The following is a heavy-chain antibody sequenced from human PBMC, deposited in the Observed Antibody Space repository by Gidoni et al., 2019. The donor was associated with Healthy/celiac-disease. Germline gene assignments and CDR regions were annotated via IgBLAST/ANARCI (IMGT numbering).Heavy chain of an antibody. J-gene: IGHJ4*02. V-gene: IGHV5-51*01. CDR2: IYPGDSDI. CDR1: GYSFTSYW. CDR3: ARSYSRGWPYFDY. D-gene: IGHD6-19*01. Sequence: EVQLVQSGAEVNKPGEALTISCKSSGYSFTSYWIGWVRQMPGKGLEWMGIIYPGDSDIRYSPSFQGQVTISADKSISTAYLQWSSLKASDTAMYYCARSYSRGWPYFDYWGQGTLVTVSS.